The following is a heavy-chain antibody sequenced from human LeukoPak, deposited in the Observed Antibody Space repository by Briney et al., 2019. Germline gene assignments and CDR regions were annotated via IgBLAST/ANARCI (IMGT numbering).Heavy chain of an antibody. Sequence: GRSLRLSCAASGFTFSSYAMHWVRQAPGKGLEWVAVISYDGSNKYYADSVKGRFTISRDNSKNTLYLQMNSLRAEDTAAYYCARDQYRSSDSWFDPGGQGTLVTVSS. D-gene: IGHD6-6*01. V-gene: IGHV3-30*01. CDR3: ARDQYRSSDSWFDP. CDR1: GFTFSSYA. CDR2: ISYDGSNK. J-gene: IGHJ5*02.